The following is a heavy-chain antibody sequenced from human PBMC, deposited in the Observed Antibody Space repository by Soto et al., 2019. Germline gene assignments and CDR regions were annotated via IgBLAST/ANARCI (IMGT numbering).Heavy chain of an antibody. V-gene: IGHV1-69*12. J-gene: IGHJ6*02. CDR2: IIPIFGTA. D-gene: IGHD3-10*01. Sequence: QVQLVQSGAEVKKPGSSVKVSCKASGGTFSSYAISWVRQAPGQGLEWMGGIIPIFGTADYAQKFQGRVTITADESTSTAYMELSSRSAEDTAVYYCALHYGSGSNYYYYGMDVWGHGTTVTVSS. CDR3: ALHYGSGSNYYYYGMDV. CDR1: GGTFSSYA.